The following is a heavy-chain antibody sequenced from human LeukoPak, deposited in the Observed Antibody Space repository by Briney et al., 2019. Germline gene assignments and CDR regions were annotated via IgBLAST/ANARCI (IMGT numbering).Heavy chain of an antibody. J-gene: IGHJ4*02. D-gene: IGHD4-17*01. CDR3: ATLNYGDSDRYFDY. V-gene: IGHV3-74*01. Sequence: GGSLRLSCAASGFTFSRHWMHWVRQAPGKGLEWISRIKGDASDINYADFAKGRFAISRDNAKNTLYLQMNSLRAEDTAVYYCATLNYGDSDRYFDYWGQGTLVTVSS. CDR2: IKGDASDI. CDR1: GFTFSRHW.